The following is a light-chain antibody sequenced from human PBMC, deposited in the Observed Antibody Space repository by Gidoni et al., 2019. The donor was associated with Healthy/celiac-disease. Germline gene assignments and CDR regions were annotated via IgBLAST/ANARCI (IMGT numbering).Light chain of an antibody. CDR2: KAS. J-gene: IGLJ2*01. V-gene: IGLV3-27*01. CDR1: VLAKKY. CDR3: YSAADNNPR. Sequence: SYELTQPSSVSVSPGQTARITCSGDVLAKKYARWFQQKPGQAPVLVIYKASERPSGIPERFSGSSSGTTVTLTISGAQVEDEADYYCYSAADNNPRIGGGTKLTVL.